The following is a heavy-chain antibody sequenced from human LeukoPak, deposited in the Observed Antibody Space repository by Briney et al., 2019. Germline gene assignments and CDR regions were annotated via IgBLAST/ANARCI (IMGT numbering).Heavy chain of an antibody. J-gene: IGHJ4*02. CDR1: GGSLSNSTYM. V-gene: IGHV4-39*01. CDR3: ARRVTILGPSLFDY. D-gene: IGHD1-26*01. CDR2: IYYSGST. Sequence: PSETLSLTCTVSGGSLSNSTYMWGWLRQPPGKGLEWLGSIYYSGSTYYNPSLRSRVTMSVDTSKNQFSLKLSSVTAADTAMYYCARRVTILGPSLFDYWGQGTLVTVSS.